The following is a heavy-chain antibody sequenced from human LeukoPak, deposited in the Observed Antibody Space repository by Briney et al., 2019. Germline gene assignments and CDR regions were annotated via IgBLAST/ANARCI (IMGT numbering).Heavy chain of an antibody. CDR3: VKVGPPDTYCSTTSCHDYYFDF. CDR2: IRGNGVST. J-gene: IGHJ4*02. V-gene: IGHV3-64D*09. Sequence: GGSRGLSFQTSGFTSGSYVSNWFGRPQGKGWNYFSAIRGNGVSTYYADSVKGRFTISRDNSKNTLFLQMSSLRAEDTAVYYCVKVGPPDTYCSTTSCHDYYFDFWGQGTLVTVSS. D-gene: IGHD2-2*01. CDR1: GFTSGSYV.